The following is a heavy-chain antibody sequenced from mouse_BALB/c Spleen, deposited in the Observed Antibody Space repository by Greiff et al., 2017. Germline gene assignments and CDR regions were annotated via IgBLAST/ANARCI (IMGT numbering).Heavy chain of an antibody. CDR2: IYPGSGST. CDR1: GYNFTSYW. Sequence: VQLQQPGAELVKPGTSVKLSCKASGYNFTSYWINWVKLRPGQGLEWIGDIYPGSGSTNYNEKFKSKATLTVDTSSSTAYMQLSSLASEDSALYYCAREHYYGTHYYAMDNWGQGTSVTVSS. V-gene: IGHV1-55*01. J-gene: IGHJ4*01. D-gene: IGHD1-1*01. CDR3: AREHYYGTHYYAMDN.